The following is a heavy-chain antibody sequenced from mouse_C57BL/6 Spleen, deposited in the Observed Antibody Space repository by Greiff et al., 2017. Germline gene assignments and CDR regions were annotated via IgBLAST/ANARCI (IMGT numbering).Heavy chain of an antibody. Sequence: EVKLVESGGGLVQPGGSLSLSCAASGFTFTDYYMSWVSQPPGKALEWLGFIRNKANGYTTEYSASVKGRFTISRDNSQSILYLQKNALRAEDSATYYCARYRRWLLEDAMDYWGQGTSVTVSS. CDR2: IRNKANGYTT. D-gene: IGHD2-3*01. J-gene: IGHJ4*01. V-gene: IGHV7-3*01. CDR1: GFTFTDYY. CDR3: ARYRRWLLEDAMDY.